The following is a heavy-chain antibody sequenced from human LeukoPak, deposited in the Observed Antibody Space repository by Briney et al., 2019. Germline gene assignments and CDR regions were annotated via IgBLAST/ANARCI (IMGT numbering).Heavy chain of an antibody. CDR2: ISYDGSSK. J-gene: IGHJ4*02. CDR1: GFTFSSYA. CDR3: ARAKGSGTSLVDY. Sequence: PGRSLRLSCAASGFTFSSYAMHWVRQAPGKGLEWVAVISYDGSSKYYADSVKGRFTISRDNSKNTLYLQMNSLRAEDTAVYYCARAKGSGTSLVDYWGQGTLVTVSS. V-gene: IGHV3-30*01. D-gene: IGHD4-23*01.